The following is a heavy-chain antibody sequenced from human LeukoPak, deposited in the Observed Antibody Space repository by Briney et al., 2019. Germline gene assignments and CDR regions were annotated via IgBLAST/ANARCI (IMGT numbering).Heavy chain of an antibody. V-gene: IGHV4-34*01. CDR2: INNSGST. CDR1: GGSFSGYY. D-gene: IGHD5-12*01. J-gene: IGHJ4*02. Sequence: SETLSLTCAVYGGSFSGYYWSWIRQPPGKGLEWIGKINNSGSTNYNPSLKSRVTISVDTSKNQFSLKLSSVTAADTAVYYCARGWVATTGGLDYWGQGTLVTVSS. CDR3: ARGWVATTGGLDY.